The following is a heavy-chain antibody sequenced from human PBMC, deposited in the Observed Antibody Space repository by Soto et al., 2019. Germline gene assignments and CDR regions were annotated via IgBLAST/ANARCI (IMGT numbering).Heavy chain of an antibody. J-gene: IGHJ5*01. V-gene: IGHV3-30*03. Sequence: QAQLVESGGGVVQPGRSLRLSCAASGFAFSSYGMHWVRQAPGTGLEWVAVISYDGSLQHYADSVKGRFTISRDNSKNMVLLQMSSLRAEDTAVYYCVSDRGYGHASAPYSGGQGTLVSVSS. D-gene: IGHD5-18*01. CDR3: VSDRGYGHASAPYS. CDR1: GFAFSSYG. CDR2: ISYDGSLQ.